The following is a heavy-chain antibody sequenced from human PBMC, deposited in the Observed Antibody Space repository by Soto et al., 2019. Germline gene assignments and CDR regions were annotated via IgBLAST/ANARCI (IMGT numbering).Heavy chain of an antibody. V-gene: IGHV1-18*04. Sequence: ASVKVSCKASGYTFTDYYIHWVRQAPGQGLEWMGWISAYNGNTNYAQKLQGRVTMTTDTSTSTAYMELRSLRSDDTAVYYCARYPKYYGSGSYYTTYGMDVWGQGTTVTVSS. CDR3: ARYPKYYGSGSYYTTYGMDV. CDR2: ISAYNGNT. D-gene: IGHD3-10*01. J-gene: IGHJ6*02. CDR1: GYTFTDYY.